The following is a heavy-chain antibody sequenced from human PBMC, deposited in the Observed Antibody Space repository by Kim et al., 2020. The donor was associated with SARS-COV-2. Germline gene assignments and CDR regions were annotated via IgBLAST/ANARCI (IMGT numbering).Heavy chain of an antibody. CDR2: INLNGGHT. J-gene: IGHJ4*02. Sequence: ASVKVSCKVSEYTFSDCFIHWVRQAPGQGLEWMGRINLNGGHTIYAQKFQGSVTMTGDTASRTVYMEVTRLTSDDAAVYYCAREFLAAAANWGQGTPVTVSS. D-gene: IGHD6-13*01. V-gene: IGHV1-2*06. CDR3: AREFLAAAAN. CDR1: EYTFSDCF.